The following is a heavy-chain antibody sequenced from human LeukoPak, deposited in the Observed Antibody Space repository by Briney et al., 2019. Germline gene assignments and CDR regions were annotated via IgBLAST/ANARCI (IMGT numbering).Heavy chain of an antibody. J-gene: IGHJ3*01. CDR3: ARELRYDNSDSGTF. V-gene: IGHV4-61*08. CDR2: VYYNGNT. Sequence: SETLSLTCTVSGVSVTRGAYYWTWIRQPPGKGLEWIGHVYYNGNTDYNPSLKSRVAMSVDKSNNQFSLKLSFVTAADTAVYFCARELRYDNSDSGTFWGQGTVVTVSS. D-gene: IGHD3-22*01. CDR1: GVSVTRGAYY.